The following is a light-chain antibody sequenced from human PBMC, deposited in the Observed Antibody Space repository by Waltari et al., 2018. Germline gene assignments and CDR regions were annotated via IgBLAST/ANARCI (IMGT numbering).Light chain of an antibody. CDR2: SNS. J-gene: IGLJ2*01. V-gene: IGLV1-44*01. Sequence: QPVVTQPPSASGTPGQRVTISCSGSSSNIESNPVNWYQQLPGRVPRLLIYSNSHRPSGVPDRFSASTSGRSASLAISGLQSDDEGNYYCASWDYSLNGVVYGGGTKLTVL. CDR1: SSNIESNP. CDR3: ASWDYSLNGVV.